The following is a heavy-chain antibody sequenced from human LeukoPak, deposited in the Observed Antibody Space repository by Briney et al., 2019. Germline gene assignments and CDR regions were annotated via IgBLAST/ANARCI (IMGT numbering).Heavy chain of an antibody. V-gene: IGHV1-69*05. CDR2: IIPIFGTA. Sequence: GSSVKVSCKASGGTFSSYAISWVRQAPGQGLEWMGGIIPIFGTANYAQKFQGRVTITTDESTSTAYMELSSLRSEDTAVYYCARARWLQPLAYYYYMDVWGKGTTVTVSS. CDR3: ARARWLQPLAYYYYMDV. D-gene: IGHD5-24*01. CDR1: GGTFSSYA. J-gene: IGHJ6*03.